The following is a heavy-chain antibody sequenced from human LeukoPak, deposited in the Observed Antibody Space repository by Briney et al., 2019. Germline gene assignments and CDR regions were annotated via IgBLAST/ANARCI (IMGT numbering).Heavy chain of an antibody. V-gene: IGHV1-2*02. CDR2: INPNSGGT. J-gene: IGHJ4*02. CDR3: ARAEVLLWFGELGPYYFDY. D-gene: IGHD3-10*01. CDR1: GYTFTGYY. Sequence: ASVKVSCKASGYTFTGYYMHWVRQAPGQGLEWMGWINPNSGGTNNAQKFQGRVTMTTDTSISTAYMELSRLRSDDTAVYYCARAEVLLWFGELGPYYFDYWGQGTLVTVSS.